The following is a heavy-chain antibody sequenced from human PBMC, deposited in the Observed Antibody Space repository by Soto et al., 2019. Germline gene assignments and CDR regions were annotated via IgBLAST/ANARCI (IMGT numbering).Heavy chain of an antibody. CDR3: ARDPYNVLMVNAPNLYGMDV. J-gene: IGHJ6*02. CDR1: GYTFTTYD. D-gene: IGHD2-8*01. V-gene: IGHV1-18*01. Sequence: QVQLVQSGAEVKKPGASVKVSCKASGYTFTTYDISWVRQAPGQGLEWMGRISTYNGDTNYPQSLQGRITMTTDTSPNTAYMELRSLRSDDTAVYYCARDPYNVLMVNAPNLYGMDVWGQGTTVTVSS. CDR2: ISTYNGDT.